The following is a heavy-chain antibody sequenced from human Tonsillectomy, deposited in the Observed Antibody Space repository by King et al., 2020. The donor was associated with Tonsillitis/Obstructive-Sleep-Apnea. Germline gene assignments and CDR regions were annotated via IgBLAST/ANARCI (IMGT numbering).Heavy chain of an antibody. D-gene: IGHD2-21*02. CDR3: ARAWGDNMAFDH. Sequence: QLVQSGGGVVQPGRSLRLSCAASGFAFSSYGMHWVRQAPGKGLEWMAFISDDGDNKYYADSVKGRFTISRDNSKTTLYLQMDSLGAEDTAVYYCARAWGDNMAFDHWGQGTLVTVAS. V-gene: IGHV3-30*19. CDR2: ISDDGDNK. CDR1: GFAFSSYG. J-gene: IGHJ4*02.